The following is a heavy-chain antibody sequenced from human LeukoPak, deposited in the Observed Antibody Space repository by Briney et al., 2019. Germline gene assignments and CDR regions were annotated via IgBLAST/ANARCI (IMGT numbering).Heavy chain of an antibody. J-gene: IGHJ6*03. CDR3: ARARAPDYYYYYMDV. CDR2: IYTSGST. CDR1: GGSISSYY. Sequence: SETLSLTCTVSGGSISSYYWSWIRQPAGKGLGWIGRIYTSGSTNYNPSLKSRVTISVDKSKNQFSLKLSSVTAADTAVYYCARARAPDYYYYYMDVWGKGTTVTVSS. V-gene: IGHV4-4*07.